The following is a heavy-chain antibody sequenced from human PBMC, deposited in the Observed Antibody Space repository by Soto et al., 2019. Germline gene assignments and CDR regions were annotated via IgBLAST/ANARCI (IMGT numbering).Heavy chain of an antibody. V-gene: IGHV3-30*18. J-gene: IGHJ6*02. D-gene: IGHD3-10*01. Sequence: QVQLVESGGGVVQPGRSLRLSCAASGFTFRSYGMHWVRQAPGKGLEWVAVISYDGSDRYHADSVKGRFTISRDNSKNTLYLQMNSLRAEDTAVYYCAKVSSDRGYYFYGMDVWGQGTTVTVSS. CDR3: AKVSSDRGYYFYGMDV. CDR2: ISYDGSDR. CDR1: GFTFRSYG.